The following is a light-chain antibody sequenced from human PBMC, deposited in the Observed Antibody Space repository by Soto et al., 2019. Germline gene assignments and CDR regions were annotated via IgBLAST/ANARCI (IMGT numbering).Light chain of an antibody. CDR1: QSISSW. Sequence: DIQMTQSPSTLSASVGDRVTITCRASQSISSWLAWYQQKPGKAPKLLIYDASSLESGVPSRFSGSGSGTEFALTVSSLQPDDFATCYCQQYNSYSRALTFGGGSKWISN. V-gene: IGKV1-5*01. CDR3: QQYNSYSRALT. CDR2: DAS. J-gene: IGKJ4*01.